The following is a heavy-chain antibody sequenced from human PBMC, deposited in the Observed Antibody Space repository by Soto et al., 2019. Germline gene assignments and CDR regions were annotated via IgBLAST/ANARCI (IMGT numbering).Heavy chain of an antibody. D-gene: IGHD1-26*01. CDR1: GFTFSSYA. Sequence: EVQLLESGGGLVQPGGSLRLSCAASGFTFSSYAMSWVRQAPGKGLEWVSAISGSGGSTYYADSVKGRFTISRDNSKNTLYLQMNSLRTEDTAVYYSAKAKEWEIPALDYWGQGTLVTVSS. J-gene: IGHJ4*02. CDR2: ISGSGGST. CDR3: AKAKEWEIPALDY. V-gene: IGHV3-23*01.